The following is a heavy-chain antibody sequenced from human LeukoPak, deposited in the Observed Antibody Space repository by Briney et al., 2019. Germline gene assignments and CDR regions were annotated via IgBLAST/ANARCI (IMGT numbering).Heavy chain of an antibody. CDR2: INPNSGGT. D-gene: IGHD1-26*01. CDR3: ARWAIIVGAYVPQYYFDY. J-gene: IGHJ4*02. V-gene: IGHV1-2*02. Sequence: ASVKVSCKASGYTFTGYYMHWVRQAPGQGLEWMGWINPNSGGTNYAQKFQGRVTMTRDTSISTAYMELSRLRSDDTAVYYCARWAIIVGAYVPQYYFDYWGQGTLVAVSS. CDR1: GYTFTGYY.